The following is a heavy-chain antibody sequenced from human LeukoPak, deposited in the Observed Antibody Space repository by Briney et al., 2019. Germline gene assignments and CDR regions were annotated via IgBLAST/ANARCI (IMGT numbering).Heavy chain of an antibody. Sequence: ASVKVSFKASGYTFTSYAMNWVRQAPGQGLEWMGWINTNTGNPTYAQGFTGRFVFSLDTSVSTAYLQISSLKAEDTAVYYCAREHPGAVAGFYYFDYWGQGTLVTVSS. D-gene: IGHD6-19*01. CDR1: GYTFTSYA. CDR3: AREHPGAVAGFYYFDY. J-gene: IGHJ4*02. CDR2: INTNTGNP. V-gene: IGHV7-4-1*02.